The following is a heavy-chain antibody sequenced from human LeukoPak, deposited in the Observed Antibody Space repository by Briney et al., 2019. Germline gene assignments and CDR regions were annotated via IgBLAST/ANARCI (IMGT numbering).Heavy chain of an antibody. V-gene: IGHV1-24*01. J-gene: IGHJ4*02. Sequence: ASVKVSRKVSGYTLIELSMHWVRQAPGKGLAWMGGFYPEDGETIYAQKFQGRVTMTEDTSTDTAYMELSSLRSEDTAVYYCATVGNPWRKTLSYDYWGRGTLVTVSS. CDR3: ATVGNPWRKTLSYDY. CDR1: GYTLIELS. CDR2: FYPEDGET. D-gene: IGHD4-23*01.